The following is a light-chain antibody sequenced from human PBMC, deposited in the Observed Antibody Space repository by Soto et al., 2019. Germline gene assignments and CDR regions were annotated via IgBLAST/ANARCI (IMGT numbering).Light chain of an antibody. J-gene: IGLJ3*02. Sequence: QSALTQPASVSGSPGQSITISCTGTSSDVGGYNYVSWYQQHPGKAPKLMIYDVNNRPSGVSSRFSGSKSGNTASLTISGLQAEDEADYSCSSYTSSSTRVFGGGTKLTVL. CDR1: SSDVGGYNY. V-gene: IGLV2-14*01. CDR2: DVN. CDR3: SSYTSSSTRV.